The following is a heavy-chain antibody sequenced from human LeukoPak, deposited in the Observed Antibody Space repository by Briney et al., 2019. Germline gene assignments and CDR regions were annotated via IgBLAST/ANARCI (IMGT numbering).Heavy chain of an antibody. CDR3: ARHVVGVGFDY. CDR1: GFTFSNYW. Sequence: GGSLRLSCAASGFTFSNYWMSWVRQAPGKGLEWVANIKPDVSEIYYVDSVKGRFTISRDNAKNYLYLQMNSLRAEDTAVYYCARHVVGVGFDYWGQGTLVTVSS. CDR2: IKPDVSEI. J-gene: IGHJ4*02. V-gene: IGHV3-7*01. D-gene: IGHD3-22*01.